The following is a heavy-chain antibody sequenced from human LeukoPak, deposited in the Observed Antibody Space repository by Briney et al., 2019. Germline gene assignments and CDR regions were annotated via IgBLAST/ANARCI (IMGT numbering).Heavy chain of an antibody. CDR2: TNHSGST. CDR3: ARGRFESVPAAIFYYYYYMDV. J-gene: IGHJ6*03. Sequence: SETLSLTCAVYGGSFSGYYWSWIRQPPGKGLEWIGETNHSGSTNYNPSLKSRVTISVDTSKNQFSLKLSSVTAADTAVYYCARGRFESVPAAIFYYYYYMDVWGKGTTVTVSS. V-gene: IGHV4-34*01. CDR1: GGSFSGYY. D-gene: IGHD2-2*01.